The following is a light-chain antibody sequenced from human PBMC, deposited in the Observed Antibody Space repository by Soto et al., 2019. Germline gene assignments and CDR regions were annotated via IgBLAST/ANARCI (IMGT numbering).Light chain of an antibody. J-gene: IGKJ1*01. CDR3: QHYGSPPPT. V-gene: IGKV3-20*01. CDR1: PSVVSTY. Sequence: EVVLTQSPGTLSLSPGERDTLSCRASPSVVSTYLGWYQQRPGQAPRLLISGASSTAPGIPDRFSGSGSGTDFTLPISRLEPEDFAVYYCQHYGSPPPTFGQGTKVEI. CDR2: GAS.